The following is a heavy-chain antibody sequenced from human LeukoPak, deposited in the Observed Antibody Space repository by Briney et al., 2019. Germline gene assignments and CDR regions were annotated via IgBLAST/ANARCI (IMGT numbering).Heavy chain of an antibody. Sequence: PSETLSLTCAVSGGSISSSNWWSWVRQPPGKGLEWIGEIYHSGSTNYNPSLKSRVTISVDKSKNQFSLKLSSVTAADTAVYYCARAFTGSWYEGKLFDYWGQGTLVTVSS. CDR3: ARAFTGSWYEGKLFDY. CDR2: IYHSGST. D-gene: IGHD6-13*01. V-gene: IGHV4-4*02. CDR1: GGSISSSNW. J-gene: IGHJ4*02.